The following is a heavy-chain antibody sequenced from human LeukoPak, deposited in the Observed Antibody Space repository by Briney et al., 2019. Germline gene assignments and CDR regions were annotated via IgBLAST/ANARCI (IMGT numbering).Heavy chain of an antibody. V-gene: IGHV3-7*01. CDR2: IKQDGSEK. J-gene: IGHJ6*02. CDR1: GFTFSSYW. D-gene: IGHD3-10*01. Sequence: GGSLRLSCAASGFTFSSYWMSWVRQAPGKGLEWVANIKQDGSEKYYVDSVKGRFTISRDNAKNSLYLQMDSLRAEDTAVYYCARDWFGYGTFYYYYYGMDVWGQGTTATVSS. CDR3: ARDWFGYGTFYYYYYGMDV.